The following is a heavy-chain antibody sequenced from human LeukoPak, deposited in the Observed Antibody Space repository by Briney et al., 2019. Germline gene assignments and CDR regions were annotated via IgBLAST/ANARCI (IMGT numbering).Heavy chain of an antibody. D-gene: IGHD6-19*01. V-gene: IGHV4-59*08. CDR1: GGSISSYY. CDR2: IYYSGST. CDR3: GSVAVAGWYDFDY. Sequence: SGTLSLTCTVSGGSISSYYWSWIRQPPGKGLEWIGYIYYSGSTNYNPSLKSRVTISVDTSKNQFSLKLSSVTAADTAVYYCGSVAVAGWYDFDYWGQGTLVTVSS. J-gene: IGHJ4*02.